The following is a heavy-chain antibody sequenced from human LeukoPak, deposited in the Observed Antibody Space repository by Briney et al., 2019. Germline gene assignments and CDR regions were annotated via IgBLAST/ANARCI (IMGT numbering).Heavy chain of an antibody. CDR1: GYSIGSGYF. V-gene: IGHV4-38-2*01. D-gene: IGHD3-22*01. Sequence: SETLSLTCGVSGYSIGSGYFWAWIRQPPGKGLEWIGSYYYSGSTYYHPSLKSRVTISADTSRNQFSLRLNFVTAADTAVYYCATRDFDIGWFDPWGQGTLVTVSS. CDR3: ATRDFDIGWFDP. J-gene: IGHJ5*02. CDR2: YYYSGST.